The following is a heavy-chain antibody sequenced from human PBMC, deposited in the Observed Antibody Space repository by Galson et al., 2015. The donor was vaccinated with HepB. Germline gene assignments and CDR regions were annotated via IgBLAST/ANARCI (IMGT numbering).Heavy chain of an antibody. CDR2: ISTYNGNT. CDR3: ARDLPRTFDISGSYYLKY. Sequence: SVKVSCKASGYTFSSYHIIWVRQAPGQGLEWLGWISTYNGNTDYAQKLQGRVTMTTDTSTGTAYMELRSLTSDDTAVYYCARDLPRTFDISGSYYLKYWGQGTLVTVSS. CDR1: GYTFSSYH. J-gene: IGHJ4*02. D-gene: IGHD3-22*01. V-gene: IGHV1-18*01.